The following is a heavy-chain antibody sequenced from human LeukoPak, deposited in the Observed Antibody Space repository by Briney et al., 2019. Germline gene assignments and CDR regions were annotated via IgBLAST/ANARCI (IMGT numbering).Heavy chain of an antibody. Sequence: ASVKVSCKASGGTFSSYAISWVRQAPGQGLEWMGRIIPILGIANYAQKFQGRVTITADKSTSTAYMELSSLRSEDTAVYYCARKGSSWYNWDYFAYWGQGTLVTVSS. CDR2: IIPILGIA. CDR1: GGTFSSYA. D-gene: IGHD6-13*01. CDR3: ARKGSSWYNWDYFAY. J-gene: IGHJ4*02. V-gene: IGHV1-69*04.